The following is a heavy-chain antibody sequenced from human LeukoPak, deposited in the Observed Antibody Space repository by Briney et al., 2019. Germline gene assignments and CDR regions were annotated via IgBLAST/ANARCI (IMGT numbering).Heavy chain of an antibody. CDR2: IYHSGST. J-gene: IGHJ6*02. D-gene: IGHD2-2*01. V-gene: IGHV4-30-2*01. CDR1: GGSISSGGYS. CDR3: ARVHIVVVPAANCMDV. Sequence: PSETLSLTCAVSGGSISSGGYSWSWIRQPPGEGLEWIGYIYHSGSTYYNPSLKSRVTISVDTSKNQFSLKLSSVTAADTAVYYCARVHIVVVPAANCMDVWGPGTTVTVSS.